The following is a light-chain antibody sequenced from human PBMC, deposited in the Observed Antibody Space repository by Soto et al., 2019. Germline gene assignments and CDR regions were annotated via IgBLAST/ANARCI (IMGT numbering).Light chain of an antibody. J-gene: IGKJ4*01. CDR2: KAS. V-gene: IGKV1-5*03. CDR1: QSISSW. Sequence: IHMALSPCTLSQPLGDRVPISCRASQSISSWLAWYQQKPGKAPKFLIYKASNLEVGVPSRFSGSGSGTEFTLTISSLQPDDFATYYCQQYNSYSLTFGGGTKVDIK. CDR3: QQYNSYSLT.